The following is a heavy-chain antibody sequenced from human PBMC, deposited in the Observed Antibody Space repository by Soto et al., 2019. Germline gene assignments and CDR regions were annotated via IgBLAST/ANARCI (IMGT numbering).Heavy chain of an antibody. CDR1: GLTFTSSA. D-gene: IGHD4-17*01. CDR2: IVVGSGNT. Sequence: SVEVSFKASGLTFTSSAVQWARQAGGQRLEWIGWIVVGSGNTNYAQKFQERVTITRDMSTSTAYMELSSLRSEDTAVYYCAADYGDYASFGYWGQGTLVTVSS. V-gene: IGHV1-58*01. J-gene: IGHJ4*02. CDR3: AADYGDYASFGY.